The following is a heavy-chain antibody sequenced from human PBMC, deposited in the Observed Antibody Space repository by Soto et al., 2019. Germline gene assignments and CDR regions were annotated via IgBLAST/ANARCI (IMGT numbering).Heavy chain of an antibody. D-gene: IGHD5-12*01. Sequence: ASVKVSCKASGGTFSSYAISWVRQAPGQGLEWMGGIIPIFGTANYAQKFQGRVTITADESTSTTYMELSSLRSEDTAVYYCARAEEMATMGDYYYGMDVWGQGTTVTVSS. CDR1: GGTFSSYA. CDR3: ARAEEMATMGDYYYGMDV. V-gene: IGHV1-69*13. J-gene: IGHJ6*02. CDR2: IIPIFGTA.